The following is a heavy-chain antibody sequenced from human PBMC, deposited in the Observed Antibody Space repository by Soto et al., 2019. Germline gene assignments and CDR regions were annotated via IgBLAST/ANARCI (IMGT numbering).Heavy chain of an antibody. CDR1: GFTFSSYA. Sequence: HPGGSLRLSCAASGFTFSSYAMHWVRQAPGKGLEWVAVISYDGSNKYYAYSVKGRFTISIDNSKNTLYLQMNSLRAEDTAVYYCARSPGRRDGYLRNYFDXWGQGTLVTVSX. D-gene: IGHD5-12*01. J-gene: IGHJ4*02. CDR2: ISYDGSNK. V-gene: IGHV3-30-3*01. CDR3: ARSPGRRDGYLRNYFDX.